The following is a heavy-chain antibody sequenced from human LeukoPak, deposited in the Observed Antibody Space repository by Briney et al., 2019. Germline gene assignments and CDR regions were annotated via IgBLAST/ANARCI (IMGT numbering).Heavy chain of an antibody. CDR3: ATTFGYSYGPESFDI. Sequence: ASVKVSCKVSGYIFSELSIHWVRQAPGEGLEWMGSFDPEDDETIYAQEFQGRVTMTGDTSIDTAYLELSSLRSEDTAIYYCATTFGYSYGPESFDIWGQGTMVTVSS. J-gene: IGHJ3*02. CDR1: GYIFSELS. D-gene: IGHD5-18*01. V-gene: IGHV1-24*01. CDR2: FDPEDDET.